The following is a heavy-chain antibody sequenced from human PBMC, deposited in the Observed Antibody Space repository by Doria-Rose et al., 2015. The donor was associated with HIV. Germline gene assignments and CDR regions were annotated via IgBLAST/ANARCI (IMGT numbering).Heavy chain of an antibody. CDR3: ARIKSSRWYHKYYFDF. D-gene: IGHD6-13*01. CDR1: GVSLSSPGMG. J-gene: IGHJ4*02. CDR2: IFSDDKR. V-gene: IGHV2-26*01. Sequence: SGPVLVKPTETLTLTCTVSGVSLSSPGMGVSWIRQPPGKALEWLANIFSDDKRSYKTSLKSRLTISRGTSKSQVVLTMTDMDPVDTATYYCARIKSSRWYHKYYFDFWGQGTLVIVSA.